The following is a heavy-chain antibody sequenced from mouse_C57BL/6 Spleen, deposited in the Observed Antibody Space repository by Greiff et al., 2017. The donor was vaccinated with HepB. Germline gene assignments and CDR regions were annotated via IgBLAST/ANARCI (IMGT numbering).Heavy chain of an antibody. CDR3: ARAYDYDVGDFDY. V-gene: IGHV1-20*01. Sequence: VQLQQSGPELVKPGDSVKISCKASGYSFTGYFMNWVMQSHGKSLEWIGRINPYNGDTFYNQKFKGKATLTVDKSSSTAHMELRSLTSEDSAVYYCARAYDYDVGDFDYWGQGTTLTVSS. D-gene: IGHD2-4*01. CDR1: GYSFTGYF. CDR2: INPYNGDT. J-gene: IGHJ2*01.